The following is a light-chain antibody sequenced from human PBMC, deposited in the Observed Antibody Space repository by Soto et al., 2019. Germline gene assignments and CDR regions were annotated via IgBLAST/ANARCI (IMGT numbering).Light chain of an antibody. CDR2: GAS. V-gene: IGKV3-15*01. Sequence: EIVMTQSPATLSVSPGERPTLSCRASQSVSNNLAWYQQKPGQAPRLXXYGASTRATGFPARFSGSGSETEFTLTISSLQSEDFAVYDCQQYNNWPPITFCQGTRLEIK. CDR3: QQYNNWPPIT. J-gene: IGKJ5*01. CDR1: QSVSNN.